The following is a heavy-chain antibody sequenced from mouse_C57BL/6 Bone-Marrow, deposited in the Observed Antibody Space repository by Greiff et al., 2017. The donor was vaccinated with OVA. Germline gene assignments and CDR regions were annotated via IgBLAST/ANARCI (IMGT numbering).Heavy chain of an antibody. D-gene: IGHD1-1*01. CDR3: ATGSSFYWYFDV. V-gene: IGHV1-64*01. J-gene: IGHJ1*03. CDR1: GYTFTSYW. CDR2: IHPNSGST. Sequence: QVQLQQPGAELVKPGASVKLSCKASGYTFTSYWMHWVKQRPGQGLEWIGMIHPNSGSTKYNEKFKGKATLTADKSSSTAYMQLNSLTSEDSAVYFCATGSSFYWYFDVWGTGTTVTVSS.